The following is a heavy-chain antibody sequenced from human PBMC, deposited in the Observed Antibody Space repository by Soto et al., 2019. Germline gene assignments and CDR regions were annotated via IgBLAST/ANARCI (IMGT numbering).Heavy chain of an antibody. V-gene: IGHV3-30*03. CDR1: GFLFSSYG. CDR2: VSYDGSDS. Sequence: GGSLRLSCTASGFLFSSYGLHWVRQAPGKGLEWVGIVSYDGSDSYYADSVKGRFTISRDNSNKTMSLQMNSLRTEDTALYYCATFGIYDFWSGYLHRDAFDVWGQGTMVTVSS. CDR3: ATFGIYDFWSGYLHRDAFDV. J-gene: IGHJ3*01. D-gene: IGHD3-3*01.